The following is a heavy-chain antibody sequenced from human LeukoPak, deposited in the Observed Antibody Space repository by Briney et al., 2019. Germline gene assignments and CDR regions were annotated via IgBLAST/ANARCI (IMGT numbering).Heavy chain of an antibody. Sequence: GGSLRLSCAASGFTVSSNYMSWGRQAPGKGLEWVSIIYGGGATYYADSVKGRFTISRDNSKNTLYLQMDSLRAEDTAVYYCARRRYSSSWYGTDYWGQGTQVTVSS. J-gene: IGHJ4*02. CDR2: IYGGGAT. CDR3: ARRRYSSSWYGTDY. D-gene: IGHD6-13*01. V-gene: IGHV3-66*04. CDR1: GFTVSSNY.